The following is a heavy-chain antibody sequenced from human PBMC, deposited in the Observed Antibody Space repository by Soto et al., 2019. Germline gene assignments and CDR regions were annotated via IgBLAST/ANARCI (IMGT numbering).Heavy chain of an antibody. D-gene: IGHD3-9*01. Sequence: SEPLSLTCTVSGGYISSGGYYWSWIRQHPGKGLEWIGYIYYSGSTYYNPSLKSRVTISVDTSKNQFSLKLSSVTAADTAVYYCARAGNGYFDWLSYYYYYMDVWGKGTTVTVSS. V-gene: IGHV4-31*03. CDR2: IYYSGST. J-gene: IGHJ6*03. CDR3: ARAGNGYFDWLSYYYYYMDV. CDR1: GGYISSGGYY.